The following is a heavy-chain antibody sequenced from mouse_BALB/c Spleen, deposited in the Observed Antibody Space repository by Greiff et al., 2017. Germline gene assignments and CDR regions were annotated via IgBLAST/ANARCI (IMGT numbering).Heavy chain of an antibody. Sequence: VQLQQSGAELVKPGASVKLSCTASGFHIKDTYMHWVKQRPEQGLEWIGRIDPANGNTKYDPKFQGKATITADTSSNTAYLQLSSLTSEDTAVYYCLYYYGDYWGQGTTLTVSS. CDR2: IDPANGNT. CDR3: LYYYGDY. V-gene: IGHV14-3*02. CDR1: GFHIKDTY. D-gene: IGHD1-1*01. J-gene: IGHJ2*01.